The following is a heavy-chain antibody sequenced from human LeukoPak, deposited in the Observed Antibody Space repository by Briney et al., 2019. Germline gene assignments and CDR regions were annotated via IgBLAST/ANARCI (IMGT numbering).Heavy chain of an antibody. J-gene: IGHJ4*02. D-gene: IGHD6-19*01. V-gene: IGHV3-21*01. CDR1: GFTFSSYS. CDR2: ISSSSSYI. Sequence: GGSLRLSCAASGFTFSSYSMNWVHQAPGKGLEWVSSISSSSSYIYYADSVKGRFTISRDNAKNSLYLQMNSLRAEDTAVYYCARDPNPLYSSGWSDYWGQGTLVTVSS. CDR3: ARDPNPLYSSGWSDY.